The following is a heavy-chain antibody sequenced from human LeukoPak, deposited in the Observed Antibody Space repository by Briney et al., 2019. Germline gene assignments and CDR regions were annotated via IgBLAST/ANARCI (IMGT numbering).Heavy chain of an antibody. CDR2: IRYDGSNK. V-gene: IGHV3-30*02. D-gene: IGHD3-3*01. CDR3: AKDGSIFGVVRAEFDY. Sequence: GGSLRLSCAASGLTFSSYGMHWVRQAPGKGLEWVAFIRYDGSNKYYADSVKGRFTISRDNSKNTLYLQMNSLRAEDTAVYYCAKDGSIFGVVRAEFDYWGQGTLVTVSS. J-gene: IGHJ4*02. CDR1: GLTFSSYG.